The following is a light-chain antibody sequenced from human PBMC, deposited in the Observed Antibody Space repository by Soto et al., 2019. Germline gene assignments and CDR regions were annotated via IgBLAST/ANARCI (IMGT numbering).Light chain of an antibody. J-gene: IGKJ4*01. CDR2: GAS. CDR3: QQDDSSPLT. V-gene: IGKV3-20*01. Sequence: EIVLTQSPGTLSLSPGERATLSCRASQSVSSCYLAWYQQKLGQAPSLLTYGASSRASGIPERFSGSGSGADFTLTISSLEPEDFAVYYCQQDDSSPLTFGGGTKVEIK. CDR1: QSVSSCY.